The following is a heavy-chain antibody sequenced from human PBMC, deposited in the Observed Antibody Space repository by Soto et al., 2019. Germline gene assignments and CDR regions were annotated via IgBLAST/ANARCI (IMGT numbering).Heavy chain of an antibody. D-gene: IGHD3-3*01. J-gene: IGHJ4*02. V-gene: IGHV3-23*01. CDR3: ATPDPDFWSGYTIPPFSGGFDY. Sequence: PGGSLRLSCAASGFTFSSYAMSWVRQAPGKGLEWVSAISGSGGSTYYADSVKGRFTISRDNSKNTLYLQMNSLRAEDTAVYYCATPDPDFWSGYTIPPFSGGFDYWGQGTLVTVSS. CDR2: ISGSGGST. CDR1: GFTFSSYA.